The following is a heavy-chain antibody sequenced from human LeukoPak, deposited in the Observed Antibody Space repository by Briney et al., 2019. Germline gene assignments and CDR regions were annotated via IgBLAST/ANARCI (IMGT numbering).Heavy chain of an antibody. CDR1: GFRFSDFW. CDR3: ASDRVLGSGSLDN. J-gene: IGHJ4*02. V-gene: IGHV3-74*01. D-gene: IGHD3-10*01. Sequence: TGGSLRLSCTASGFRFSDFWMNWVRQAPGKGLEWVSRIRGDWHDTTYADSVKGRFTISRDNAQNTLYLQMNSLRVEDTAVYYCASDRVLGSGSLDNWGQGTLVTVSS. CDR2: IRGDWHDT.